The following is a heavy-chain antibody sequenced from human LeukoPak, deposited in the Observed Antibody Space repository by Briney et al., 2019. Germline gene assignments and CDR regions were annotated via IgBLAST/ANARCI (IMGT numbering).Heavy chain of an antibody. Sequence: PSETLSLTCTVSGGSISSGGYYWSWIRQPPGKGLEWIGYIYHSGSTYYNPSLKSRVTISVDRSKNQFSLKLSSVTAADTAVYYCAREAGRYSYWGQGTLVTVSS. CDR2: IYHSGST. V-gene: IGHV4-30-2*01. CDR1: GGSISSGGYY. J-gene: IGHJ4*02. CDR3: AREAGRYSY. D-gene: IGHD2-2*02.